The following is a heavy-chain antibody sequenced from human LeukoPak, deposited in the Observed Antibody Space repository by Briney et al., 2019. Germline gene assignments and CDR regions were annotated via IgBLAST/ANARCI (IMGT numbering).Heavy chain of an antibody. V-gene: IGHV4-4*02. CDR2: INHSGST. CDR1: GDSISSSNW. J-gene: IGHJ6*03. Sequence: PSETLSLTCAVSGDSISSSNWWSWVRQPPEKGLEWIGEINHSGSTNYNPSLKSRVTISVDTSKNQFSLKLSSVTAADTAVYYCARGRPRYYYYMDVWGKGTTVTVSS. CDR3: ARGRPRYYYYMDV.